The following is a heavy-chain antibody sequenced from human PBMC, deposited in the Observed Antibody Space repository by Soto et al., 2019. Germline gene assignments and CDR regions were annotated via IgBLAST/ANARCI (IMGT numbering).Heavy chain of an antibody. CDR2: IWYDGSNK. D-gene: IGHD6-13*01. CDR3: ARGVSAREYFSGMDV. V-gene: IGHV3-33*01. CDR1: GFTFSSYG. Sequence: GGSLRLSCAASGFTFSSYGMHWVRQAPGKGLEWVAVIWYDGSNKYYADSVKGRFTISRDNSKNTLYLQMNSLRAEDTAVYYCARGVSAREYFSGMDVWGQGTTVTVSS. J-gene: IGHJ6*02.